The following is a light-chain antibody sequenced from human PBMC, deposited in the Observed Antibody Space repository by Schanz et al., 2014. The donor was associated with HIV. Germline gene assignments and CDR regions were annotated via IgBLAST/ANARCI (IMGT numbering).Light chain of an antibody. J-gene: IGLJ3*02. V-gene: IGLV1-51*01. CDR1: YSNIGNNY. CDR3: AAWDDSLNGWV. Sequence: QSVLTQPPSVSAAPGQKVTITCSGTYSNIGNNYVSWYQQFPGAAPRLLMYLNNQRPSGIPDRFSGSKSGTSASLAISGLQSEDEADYYCAAWDDSLNGWVFGGGTKLTVL. CDR2: LNN.